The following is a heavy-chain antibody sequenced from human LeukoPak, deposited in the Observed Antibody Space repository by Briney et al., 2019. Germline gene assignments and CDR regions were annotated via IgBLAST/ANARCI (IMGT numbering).Heavy chain of an antibody. Sequence: GGSLRLSCTASGFTFGDYAMSWVRQAPGKGLEWVGFIRSKAHGGTTEYAASVKGRFTISRDDSKSIAYLQMNSLKTEDTAVYYCTRLRPYYYDSSGSFDYWGQGTLVTVSS. V-gene: IGHV3-49*04. CDR3: TRLRPYYYDSSGSFDY. J-gene: IGHJ4*02. CDR2: IRSKAHGGTT. D-gene: IGHD3-22*01. CDR1: GFTFGDYA.